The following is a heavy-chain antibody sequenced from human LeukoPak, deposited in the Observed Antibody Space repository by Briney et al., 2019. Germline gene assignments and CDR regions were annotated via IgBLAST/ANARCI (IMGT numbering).Heavy chain of an antibody. CDR1: GGSISSYY. Sequence: SETLSLTCTVSGGSISSYYWSWIRQPPGKGLEWIGYIYYSGSTNYNPSLKSRVTISVDTSKNQFSLKLSSVTAADTAVYYCARDFWKYSSGWSVDYWGQGILVTVSS. CDR2: IYYSGST. V-gene: IGHV4-59*12. CDR3: ARDFWKYSSGWSVDY. D-gene: IGHD6-19*01. J-gene: IGHJ4*02.